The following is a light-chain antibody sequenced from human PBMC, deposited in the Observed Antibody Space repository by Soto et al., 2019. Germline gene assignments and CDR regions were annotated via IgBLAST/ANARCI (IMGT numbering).Light chain of an antibody. CDR3: TSYAGGNNV. J-gene: IGLJ1*01. CDR1: SSDVGGYNY. V-gene: IGLV2-8*01. CDR2: EVN. Sequence: QSALTQPPSASGSPGQSVTISCTGTSSDVGGYNYVSWYQQYPGKVPKLMVYEVNKRPSGVPDRFSASKSGNTASLTVSGLRAEDEADYYCTSYAGGNNVFGTGTKVTVL.